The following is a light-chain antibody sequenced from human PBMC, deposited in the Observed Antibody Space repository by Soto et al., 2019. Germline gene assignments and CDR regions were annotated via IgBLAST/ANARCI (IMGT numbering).Light chain of an antibody. Sequence: QSALTQPASVSGSPGQSITISCTGTSSDVGDYPYVSWYQQHPGKVPELIIYEVTNRPSGVSGRFSGSKSENTASLTISGLQAEDEADYYCSSYSRTNTLVFGSGTKLTVL. CDR2: EVT. J-gene: IGLJ1*01. CDR3: SSYSRTNTLV. CDR1: SSDVGDYPY. V-gene: IGLV2-14*01.